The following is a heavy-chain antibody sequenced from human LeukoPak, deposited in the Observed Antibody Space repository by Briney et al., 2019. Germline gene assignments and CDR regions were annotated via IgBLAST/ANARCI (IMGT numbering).Heavy chain of an antibody. CDR2: ISSSSSYI. D-gene: IGHD3-22*01. CDR3: ARDGLYYYDSSGIDY. V-gene: IGHV3-21*01. CDR1: GFTFSSYS. Sequence: GGSLRLSCAASGFTFSSYSMNWVRQAPGKGLEWVSSISSSSSYIYYADSVKGRFTISRDNAKNSLYLQMNSLRAEDTAVYYCARDGLYYYDSSGIDYWGQGTLVTVSS. J-gene: IGHJ4*02.